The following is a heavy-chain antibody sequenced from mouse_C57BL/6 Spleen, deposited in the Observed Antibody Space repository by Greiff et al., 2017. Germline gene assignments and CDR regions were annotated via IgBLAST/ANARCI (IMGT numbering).Heavy chain of an antibody. D-gene: IGHD2-4*01. V-gene: IGHV7-1*01. CDR2: SRNKANDYTT. CDR3: ARDADYDGYFDV. Sequence: EVNVVESGGGLVQSGRSLRLSCATSGFTFSDFYMEWVRQAPGKGLEWIAASRNKANDYTTEYSASVKGRFIVSRDTSQSILYLQMNALRAEDTAIYYCARDADYDGYFDVWGTGTTVTVSS. CDR1: GFTFSDFY. J-gene: IGHJ1*03.